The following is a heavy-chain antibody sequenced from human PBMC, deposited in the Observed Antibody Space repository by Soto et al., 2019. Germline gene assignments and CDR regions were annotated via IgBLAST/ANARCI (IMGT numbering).Heavy chain of an antibody. Sequence: ASLKVSCKASGYTFTSYGISWVRQAPGQGLEWMGWISAYNGNTNYAQKLQGRVTMTTDTSTSTAYMELRSLRSDDTAVYYCARGFDNVVGWGAFDIWGQGTMVTVSS. CDR3: ARGFDNVVGWGAFDI. CDR1: GYTFTSYG. D-gene: IGHD2-2*01. CDR2: ISAYNGNT. V-gene: IGHV1-18*01. J-gene: IGHJ3*02.